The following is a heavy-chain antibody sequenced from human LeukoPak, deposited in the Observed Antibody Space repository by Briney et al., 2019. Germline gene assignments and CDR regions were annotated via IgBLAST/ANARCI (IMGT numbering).Heavy chain of an antibody. V-gene: IGHV4-39*01. CDR1: GGSISSSSYY. J-gene: IGHJ5*02. Sequence: SETLSLTCTVSGGSISSSSYYWGWIRQPPGKGLEWIGCTYYSGSTYYNPSLKSRVTISVDTSKNQFSLKLSSVTAADTAVYYWARHGEVNVVVPAAWFDPWGQGTLVTVSS. CDR3: ARHGEVNVVVPAAWFDP. D-gene: IGHD2-2*01. CDR2: TYYSGST.